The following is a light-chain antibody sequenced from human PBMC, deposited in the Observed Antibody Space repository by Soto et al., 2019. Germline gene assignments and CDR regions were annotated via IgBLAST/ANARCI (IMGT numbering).Light chain of an antibody. V-gene: IGLV1-36*01. J-gene: IGLJ2*01. CDR1: SSNIGNNP. CDR2: YDD. Sequence: QSVLTQPPSVSEAPRQRVTISCSGSSSNIGNNPVDWYQQFPVKAPKLLIYYDDMLYSGVSDLFSGSKSCTSASLAISGLQSEDEAEYDCGSWDYSLNCPVLGRGTKLPVL. CDR3: GSWDYSLNCPV.